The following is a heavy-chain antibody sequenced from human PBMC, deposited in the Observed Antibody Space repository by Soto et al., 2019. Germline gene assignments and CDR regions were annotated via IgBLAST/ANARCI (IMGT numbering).Heavy chain of an antibody. CDR3: AGTSGYQGCFDP. Sequence: QVQLQESGPGLVKPSHTLSLTCTVSGGYISSGGYYWSWIRQHPGKGLEWIGYIYYSGSTYYNPSLKSGVTRSVDTSKNQFSLKLSSVTAADTAVYYCAGTSGYQGCFDPWGQGTLVTVSS. V-gene: IGHV4-31*03. D-gene: IGHD3-22*01. J-gene: IGHJ5*02. CDR2: IYYSGST. CDR1: GGYISSGGYY.